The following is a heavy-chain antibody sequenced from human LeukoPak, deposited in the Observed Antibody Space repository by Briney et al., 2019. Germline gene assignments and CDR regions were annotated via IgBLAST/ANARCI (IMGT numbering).Heavy chain of an antibody. CDR3: AKPQAATPYYYYYMDV. CDR2: ISGSGGST. D-gene: IGHD6-25*01. J-gene: IGHJ6*03. V-gene: IGHV3-23*01. Sequence: PGGSLRLSCAASGFTFSSYGMHWVRQAPGKGLEWVSAISGSGGSTYYADSVKGRFTISRDNSKNTLYLQMNSLRAEDTAVYYCAKPQAATPYYYYYMDVWGKGTTVTISS. CDR1: GFTFSSYG.